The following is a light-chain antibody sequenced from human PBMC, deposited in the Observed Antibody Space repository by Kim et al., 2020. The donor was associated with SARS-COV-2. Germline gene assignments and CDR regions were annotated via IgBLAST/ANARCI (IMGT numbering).Light chain of an antibody. CDR3: QQYNGYSWT. J-gene: IGKJ1*01. V-gene: IGKV1-5*03. CDR1: QSISGW. Sequence: VSVGDRVTITCRASQSISGWLAWYQQKPGKAPKLLIYKASSLQNGVSSRFSGSGYGTEFTLTISSLQPDDFATYYCQQYNGYSWTFGQGTKVDIK. CDR2: KAS.